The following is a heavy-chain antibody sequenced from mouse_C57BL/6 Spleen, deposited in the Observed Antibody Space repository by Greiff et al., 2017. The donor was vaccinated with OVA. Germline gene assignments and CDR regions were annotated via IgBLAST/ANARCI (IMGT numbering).Heavy chain of an antibody. D-gene: IGHD2-4*01. CDR1: GFNITDYY. J-gene: IGHJ3*01. V-gene: IGHV14-2*01. Sequence: VQLQQSGAELVKPGASVTLSCTASGFNITDYYMHWVKQRTEQGLEWIGRIDPEDGETKYAPKFQGKATITADTSSNTAYLQLSSLTSEDTAVYYCARDYDVAWFAYWGQGTLVTVSA. CDR3: ARDYDVAWFAY. CDR2: IDPEDGET.